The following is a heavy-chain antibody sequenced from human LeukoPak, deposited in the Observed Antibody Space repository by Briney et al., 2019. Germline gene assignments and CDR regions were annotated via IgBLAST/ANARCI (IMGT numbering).Heavy chain of an antibody. CDR1: GGSIDIISYY. V-gene: IGHV4-39*07. CDR2: IYYSGST. D-gene: IGHD3-22*01. J-gene: IGHJ4*02. Sequence: SETLSLTCTVSGGSIDIISYYWGWIRQPPGKGLEWFGNIYYSGSTYDNPSLKSRVTISVDTSKNQFSLKLTSVTAADTAVYYCARGGDFSGYSYFDYWGQGTLVTVSS. CDR3: ARGGDFSGYSYFDY.